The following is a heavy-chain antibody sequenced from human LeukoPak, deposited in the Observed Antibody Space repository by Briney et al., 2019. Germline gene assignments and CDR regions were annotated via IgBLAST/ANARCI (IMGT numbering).Heavy chain of an antibody. Sequence: SETLSPTCAVYGGSFSGYYWSWIRQPPGKGLEWIGEINHSGSTNYNPSLKSRVTISVDTSKNQFSLKLSSVTAADTAVYYCARTLHGYPFDPWGQGTLVTVSS. CDR3: ARTLHGYPFDP. D-gene: IGHD5-18*01. V-gene: IGHV4-34*01. J-gene: IGHJ5*02. CDR2: INHSGST. CDR1: GGSFSGYY.